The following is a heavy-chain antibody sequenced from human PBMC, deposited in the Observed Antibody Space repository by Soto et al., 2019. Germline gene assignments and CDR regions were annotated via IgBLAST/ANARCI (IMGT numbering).Heavy chain of an antibody. CDR3: ARGWHYYGSGSYAYYYYGMDV. J-gene: IGHJ6*02. CDR1: GGTFSSYA. Sequence: QVQLVQSGAEVKKPGSSGKVSCKASGGTFSSYAISWVRQAPGQGLEWMGGIIPIFGTANYAQKFQGRVTNTADESMRQDYMELSSLRSEDTAVYYCARGWHYYGSGSYAYYYYGMDVWGQGTTVTVSS. CDR2: IIPIFGTA. V-gene: IGHV1-69*01. D-gene: IGHD3-10*01.